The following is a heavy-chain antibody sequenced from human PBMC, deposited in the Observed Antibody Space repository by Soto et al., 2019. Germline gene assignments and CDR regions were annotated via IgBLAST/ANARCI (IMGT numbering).Heavy chain of an antibody. J-gene: IGHJ4*02. V-gene: IGHV3-23*01. Sequence: DVRLLESGGSLVQPGGSVRLSYAASGFTFSSYSMSWVRQAPGKGLEWVSTIGTSASTYYGDSVRGRFTISRDNSRNTLYLQMNSLRAEDTAVYYCADLSRYCTSSNCDWGQGTLVTVSS. CDR1: GFTFSSYS. CDR3: ADLSRYCTSSNCD. D-gene: IGHD2-2*01. CDR2: IGTSAST.